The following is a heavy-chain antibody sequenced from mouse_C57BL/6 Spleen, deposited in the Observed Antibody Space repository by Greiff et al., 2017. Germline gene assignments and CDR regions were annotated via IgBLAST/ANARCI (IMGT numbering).Heavy chain of an antibody. Sequence: VQLQQSGAELVRPGASVKLSCTASGFNIKDDCMTWVKQRPEKGLEWIGWIDPENGDTEYASKFKGKATITADTSSTTAYLQLSMLTSEDTAVYYCTTASTGIKTYWGQGTLVTVSA. CDR1: GFNIKDDC. V-gene: IGHV14-4*01. D-gene: IGHD4-1*01. J-gene: IGHJ3*01. CDR3: TTASTGIKTY. CDR2: IDPENGDT.